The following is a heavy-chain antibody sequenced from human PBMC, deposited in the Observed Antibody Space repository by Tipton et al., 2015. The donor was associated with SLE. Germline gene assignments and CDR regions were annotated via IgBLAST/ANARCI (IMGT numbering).Heavy chain of an antibody. Sequence: GSLRLSCAASGFTFSDYYMSWIRQAPGKGLEWVSYISSSGSTIYNADSVKGRFTISRDNSKNTLYLQMNSLRAEDTAVYYCANDAIIAVDDAFDIWGQGTMVTVSS. D-gene: IGHD6-19*01. V-gene: IGHV3-11*01. CDR1: GFTFSDYY. CDR2: ISSSGSTI. J-gene: IGHJ3*02. CDR3: ANDAIIAVDDAFDI.